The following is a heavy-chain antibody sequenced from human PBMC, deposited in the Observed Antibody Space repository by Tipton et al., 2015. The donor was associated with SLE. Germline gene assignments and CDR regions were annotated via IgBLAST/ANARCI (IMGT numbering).Heavy chain of an antibody. CDR3: VKVGFGWYGPDY. J-gene: IGHJ4*02. D-gene: IGHD6-19*01. CDR1: GFTFSTSN. V-gene: IGHV3-30*02. CDR2: IRFDRDHQ. Sequence: SLRLSCATSGFTFSTSNMHWVRQAPGKGLEWVSLIRFDRDHQYNADSVKGRFTTSRDSSTSTVYLQMNSLRIEDTAVYYCVKVGFGWYGPDYWGQGTLVTVSS.